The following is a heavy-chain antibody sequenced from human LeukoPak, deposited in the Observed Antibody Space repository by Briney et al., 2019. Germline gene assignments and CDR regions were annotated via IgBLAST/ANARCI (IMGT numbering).Heavy chain of an antibody. J-gene: IGHJ3*02. V-gene: IGHV4-39*07. CDR3: ARVVGGPVFDAFDI. Sequence: SETLSLTCTVSGGSISSNTYYWGWIRQPPGKGLEWIGNIYYSGSTYYNPSLKSRVTIPLDTSKNQFSLKLSSVTAADTAVYYCARVVGGPVFDAFDIWGQGTMVTVSS. CDR2: IYYSGST. D-gene: IGHD3-10*01. CDR1: GGSISSNTYY.